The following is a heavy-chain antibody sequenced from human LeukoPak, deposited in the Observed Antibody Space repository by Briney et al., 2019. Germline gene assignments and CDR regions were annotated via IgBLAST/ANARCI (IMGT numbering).Heavy chain of an antibody. V-gene: IGHV4-38-2*02. D-gene: IGHD5/OR15-5a*01. CDR2: IYHSGST. Sequence: PSETLSLTCTVSGYSISSGYYWGWIRQPPGKGLEWIGSIYHSGSTYYNPSLKSRVTISVDTSKNQFSLNLGSLTAADTAMYYCARDPNIVSAVTLRAFDIWGQGTMVSVSS. J-gene: IGHJ3*02. CDR3: ARDPNIVSAVTLRAFDI. CDR1: GYSISSGYY.